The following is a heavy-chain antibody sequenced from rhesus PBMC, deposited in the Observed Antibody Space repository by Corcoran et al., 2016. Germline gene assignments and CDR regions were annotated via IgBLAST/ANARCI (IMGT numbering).Heavy chain of an antibody. CDR1: GSSISSGYG. J-gene: IGHJ5-1*01. CDR3: AREQGYYYRFDV. CDR2: IGGISVST. Sequence: QVQLQESGPGLVKPSETLSLTCACSGSSISSGYGWRLVRQTPGKGLGWIGYIGGISVSTNCNPSLKGRVTISRDTSKNQFSLKLSSVTAADTAVYYCAREQGYYYRFDVWGAGVLVTVSS. V-gene: IGHV4-127*01. D-gene: IGHD3-16*01.